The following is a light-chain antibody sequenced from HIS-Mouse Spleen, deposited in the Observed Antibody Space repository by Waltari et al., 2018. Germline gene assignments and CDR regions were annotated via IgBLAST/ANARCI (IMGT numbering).Light chain of an antibody. CDR1: NIGSKS. CDR3: KVWDSSSDHVV. J-gene: IGLJ2*01. V-gene: IGLV3-21*03. CDR2: GNN. Sequence: SYVLTQAPSVSVAPGKTARITCGGNNIGSKSVNWYQQKPGQAPVLVVYGNNDRPSGIPERFSGSNSGNTATLTISRVEAEDEADYYCKVWDSSSDHVVFGGGTKLTVL.